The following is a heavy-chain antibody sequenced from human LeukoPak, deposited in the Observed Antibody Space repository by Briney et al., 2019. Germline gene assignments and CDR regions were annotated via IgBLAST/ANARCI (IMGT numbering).Heavy chain of an antibody. V-gene: IGHV5-51*01. D-gene: IGHD3-10*01. CDR2: IYPGDSDT. CDR3: AMFNLWFGGLYPDY. J-gene: IGHJ4*02. CDR1: GYSFTSYW. Sequence: HGESLKISCKGSGYSFTSYWIGWVRQIPGKGLEWMGIIYPGDSDTRYSPSFQGLVTISADKSISTAYLQWSSLKASDTAMYYCAMFNLWFGGLYPDYWGQGTLVTVSS.